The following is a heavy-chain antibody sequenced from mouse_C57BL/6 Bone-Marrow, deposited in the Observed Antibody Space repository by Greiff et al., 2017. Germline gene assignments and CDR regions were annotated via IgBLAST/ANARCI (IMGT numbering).Heavy chain of an antibody. CDR1: GFSLTSYG. D-gene: IGHD2-3*01. J-gene: IGHJ3*01. CDR2: ICSDGST. CDR3: ARQFYDGYSWFAY. V-gene: IGHV2-6-1*01. Sequence: QVQLKQSGPGLVAPSQTLSITCTVSGFSLTSYGAHWVRQPPGKGLEWLVVICSDGSTTYNSAPKSRQSIIKDNSKGQVSLKMNSLQTGDTAMYYCARQFYDGYSWFAYWGQGTLVTVSA.